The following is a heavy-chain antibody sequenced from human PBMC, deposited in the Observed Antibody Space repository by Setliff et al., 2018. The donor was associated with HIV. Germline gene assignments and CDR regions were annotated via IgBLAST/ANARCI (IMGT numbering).Heavy chain of an antibody. CDR3: AREAPSEPTRYYNFWSGYPDWFDP. CDR1: GDSIISGSYY. J-gene: IGHJ5*02. V-gene: IGHV4-39*07. D-gene: IGHD3-3*01. CDR2: IYNGGAS. Sequence: PSETLSLTCIVTGDSIISGSYYWAWIRQPPGKGLEWIGTIYNGGASHYNPSLKSRVIIFLDPSKNQFSLELTSVTAADTAVYYCAREAPSEPTRYYNFWSGYPDWFDPWGPGTRVTAPQ.